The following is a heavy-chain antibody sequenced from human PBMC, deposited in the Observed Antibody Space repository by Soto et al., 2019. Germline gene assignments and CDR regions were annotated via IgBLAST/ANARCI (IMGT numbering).Heavy chain of an antibody. D-gene: IGHD3-22*01. CDR2: IYYSGGT. CDR3: ARWFYYDSSGYPDY. V-gene: IGHV4-59*01. CDR1: GDFTSGYY. J-gene: IGHJ4*02. Sequence: PSETLSLTCSVSGDFTSGYYWSWIRQPPGKGLEWIGYIYYSGGTNHNPSLKSRVTISVDTSQNQFSLKLSSVTAADTAVYYCARWFYYDSSGYPDYWGQGTLVTVSS.